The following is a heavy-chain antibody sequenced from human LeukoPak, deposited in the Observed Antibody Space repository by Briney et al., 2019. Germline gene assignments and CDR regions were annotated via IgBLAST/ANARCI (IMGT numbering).Heavy chain of an antibody. Sequence: GASAKVSCKASGYTFTSYGISWVRQAPGQGLEWMGWISAYNGNTNYTQKLQGRVTMTTETSTSTAYMELRSLRSDDTAVYYCAKFPYGDYVHYWGQGTLVTVSS. CDR2: ISAYNGNT. D-gene: IGHD4-17*01. J-gene: IGHJ4*02. V-gene: IGHV1-18*01. CDR3: AKFPYGDYVHY. CDR1: GYTFTSYG.